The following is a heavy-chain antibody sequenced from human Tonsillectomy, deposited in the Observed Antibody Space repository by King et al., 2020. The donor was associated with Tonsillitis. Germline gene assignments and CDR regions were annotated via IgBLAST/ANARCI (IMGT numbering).Heavy chain of an antibody. V-gene: IGHV5-51*03. CDR2: IYPGDSDT. D-gene: IGHD3-3*01. CDR1: GYRFTNSW. Sequence: QLVQSGAEVKKPGESLKISCEGSGYRFTNSWIGWVRQMPGNDLEWLGIIYPGDSDTRYNPSFQGQVIISADRSISTAYLQWSSLKASDTAIFYCAKGDTIFQFDYWGQGTLVTVSS. CDR3: AKGDTIFQFDY. J-gene: IGHJ4*02.